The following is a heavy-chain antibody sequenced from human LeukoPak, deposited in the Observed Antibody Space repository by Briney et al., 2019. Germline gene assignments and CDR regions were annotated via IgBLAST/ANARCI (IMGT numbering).Heavy chain of an antibody. J-gene: IGHJ4*02. Sequence: GGSLRLSCAASGFTFSSYWMSWVRQAPGKGLEWVANIKQDGSEKYYVDSVKGRFTISRDNAKNSLYLQMNSLRAEDTAVYYCARDRGYSGYRTDPEGNYWGQGTLVTVSS. CDR3: ARDRGYSGYRTDPEGNY. CDR1: GFTFSSYW. CDR2: IKQDGSEK. V-gene: IGHV3-7*01. D-gene: IGHD5-12*01.